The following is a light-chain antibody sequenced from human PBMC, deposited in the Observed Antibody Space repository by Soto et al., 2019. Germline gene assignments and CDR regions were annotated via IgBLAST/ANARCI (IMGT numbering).Light chain of an antibody. CDR1: QRVSGSN. J-gene: IGKJ4*01. CDR3: HYYGRSPLP. CDR2: GAS. V-gene: IGKV3-20*01. Sequence: EIVLTQSPGTLSLSPGERVNISCRASQRVSGSNVGWYQQKPGQAPSLLIYGASKRTTGVPDRFSGSGSGTDFNLTISRLESEDFAVYYCHYYGRSPLPFGGGTKVEIK.